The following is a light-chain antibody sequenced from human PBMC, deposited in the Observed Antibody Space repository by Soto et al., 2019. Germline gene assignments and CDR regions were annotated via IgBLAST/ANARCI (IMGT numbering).Light chain of an antibody. CDR1: QTIYSN. CDR3: QQYNNWPPWT. J-gene: IGKJ1*01. Sequence: EIVMTQSPATLSVSPGERATLSCRAGQTIYSNVAWYQQRPGQAPRLLIYRASTRATGVPARFSGSGSGTDFNLTISSLQSEDFAVYYCQQYNNWPPWTFGQLNKVDIK. V-gene: IGKV3-15*01. CDR2: RAS.